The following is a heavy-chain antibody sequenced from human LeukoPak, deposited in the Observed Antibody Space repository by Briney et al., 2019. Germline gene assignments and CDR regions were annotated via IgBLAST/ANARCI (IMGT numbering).Heavy chain of an antibody. J-gene: IGHJ4*02. Sequence: GGSLRLSCAASGFTFNTYWMSWVRQAPGKGLEWVSYISSSGSTIYYADSVKGRFTISRDNAKNSLYLQMNSLRAEDTAVYYCARDGGDYGDYYFDYWGQGTLVTVSS. CDR1: GFTFNTYW. D-gene: IGHD4-17*01. CDR3: ARDGGDYGDYYFDY. V-gene: IGHV3-11*01. CDR2: ISSSGSTI.